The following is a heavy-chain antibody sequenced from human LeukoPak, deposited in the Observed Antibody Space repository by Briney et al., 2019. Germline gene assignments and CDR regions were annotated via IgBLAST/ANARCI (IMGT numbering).Heavy chain of an antibody. CDR3: AKQVSPLYYYYMDV. V-gene: IGHV3-23*01. CDR1: GFTFSSYA. Sequence: GGSLRLSCAASGFTFSSYAMSWVRQAPGEGLEWVSAISGSGGSTYYADSVKGRFTISRDNSKNTLYLQMNSLRAEDTAVYYCAKQVSPLYYYYMDVWGKGTTATVSS. J-gene: IGHJ6*03. CDR2: ISGSGGST. D-gene: IGHD2/OR15-2a*01.